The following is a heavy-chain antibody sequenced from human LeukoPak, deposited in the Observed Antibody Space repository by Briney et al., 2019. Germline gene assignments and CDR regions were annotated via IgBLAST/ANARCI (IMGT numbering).Heavy chain of an antibody. CDR3: ARDTDWSFDY. D-gene: IGHD2-21*01. V-gene: IGHV3-48*01. CDR1: GFTFSEYS. Sequence: GGSLRLSCAASGFTFSEYSMNWVRQAPGKGLEWISYINNDRSSIANSVKGRFTISRDTAENSLFLQMNSLRAEDTAVYYCARDTDWSFDYWGQGILVTVSS. J-gene: IGHJ4*02. CDR2: INNDRSS.